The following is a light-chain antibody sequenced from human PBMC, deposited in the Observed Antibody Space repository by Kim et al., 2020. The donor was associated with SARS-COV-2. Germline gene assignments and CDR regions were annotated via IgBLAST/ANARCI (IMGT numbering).Light chain of an antibody. V-gene: IGLV7-46*01. CDR3: FLSYGDARRV. CDR2: DTN. J-gene: IGLJ3*02. CDR1: TGAVTSGHY. Sequence: GGTVTLTCGSNTGAVTSGHYPYWFQQKPGQAPRILSYDTNNKHSWTPARFSGSLLVGKAALTRSGAQPEDEADYYCFLSYGDARRVFGGGTQLTVL.